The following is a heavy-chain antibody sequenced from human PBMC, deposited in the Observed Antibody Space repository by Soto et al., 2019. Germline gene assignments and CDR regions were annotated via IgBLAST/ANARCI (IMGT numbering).Heavy chain of an antibody. CDR1: GFTFSNAW. CDR3: TTDPLSAARPPDEAFDI. Sequence: GGSLRLSCAASGFTFSNAWMSWVRQAPGKGLEWVGRIKSKTDGGTTDYAAPVKGRFTISRDDSKTTLYLQMNSLKTEDTAVYYCTTDPLSAARPPDEAFDIWDQGTMVTVSS. J-gene: IGHJ3*02. V-gene: IGHV3-15*01. D-gene: IGHD2-2*01. CDR2: IKSKTDGGTT.